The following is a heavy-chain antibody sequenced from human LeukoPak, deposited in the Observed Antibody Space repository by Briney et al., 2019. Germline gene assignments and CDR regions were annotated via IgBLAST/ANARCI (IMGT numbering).Heavy chain of an antibody. V-gene: IGHV4-4*07. CDR1: GGSISSYY. CDR2: IYTSGST. J-gene: IGHJ6*03. D-gene: IGHD6-13*01. CDR3: ARVGSSWPDPYYYYYMDV. Sequence: PSETLSLTCTVSGGSISSYYWSWIRQPAGKGLEWIGRIYTSGSTDYNPSLKSRGTMSVDTSKNQFSLKLSSVTAADTAVYYCARVGSSWPDPYYYYYMDVWGKGTTVTISS.